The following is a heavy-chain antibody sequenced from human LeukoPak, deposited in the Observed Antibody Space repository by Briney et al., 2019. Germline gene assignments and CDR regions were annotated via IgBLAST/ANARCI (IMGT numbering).Heavy chain of an antibody. CDR3: ARDGRYCIITSCYGYYGMDV. Sequence: GESLRLSCAASGFTVSSNYMSWVRQAPGKGLEWVSVIYSGGSTYYADSVKGRFTISRQNSKNTVDLQMNSLRPEDTAVYYCARDGRYCIITSCYGYYGMDVWGQGTTVTVSS. CDR2: IYSGGST. J-gene: IGHJ6*02. D-gene: IGHD2-2*01. V-gene: IGHV3-53*04. CDR1: GFTVSSNY.